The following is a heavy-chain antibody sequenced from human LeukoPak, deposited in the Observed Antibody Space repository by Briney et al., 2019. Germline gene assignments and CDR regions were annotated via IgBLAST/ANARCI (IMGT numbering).Heavy chain of an antibody. J-gene: IGHJ4*02. D-gene: IGHD5-24*01. CDR3: AAAPIEMQQRGFDY. Sequence: SVKVSCKASGFTFTNSAMQWVRQARGQRLEWIGWIVVASGNTKYAQKFQERVTITRDMSTSTAYMELSSLRPEDTAVYYCAAAPIEMQQRGFDYWGQGTVVTVSS. CDR1: GFTFTNSA. CDR2: IVVASGNT. V-gene: IGHV1-58*02.